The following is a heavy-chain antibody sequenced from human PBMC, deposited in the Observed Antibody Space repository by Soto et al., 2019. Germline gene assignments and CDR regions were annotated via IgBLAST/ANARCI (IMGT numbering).Heavy chain of an antibody. Sequence: GGSLRLSCAASGFTFSSYSMNWVRQAPWKGLEWVSSISSSSSYIYYADSVKGRFTISRDNAKNSLYLQMNSLRAEDTAVYYCARDRGSYFGSAAFDIWGQGTMVTVSS. CDR3: ARDRGSYFGSAAFDI. V-gene: IGHV3-21*01. CDR1: GFTFSSYS. CDR2: ISSSSSYI. J-gene: IGHJ3*02. D-gene: IGHD1-26*01.